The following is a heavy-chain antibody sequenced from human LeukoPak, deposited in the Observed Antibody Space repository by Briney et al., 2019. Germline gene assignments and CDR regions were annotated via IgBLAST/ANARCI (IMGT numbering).Heavy chain of an antibody. CDR3: AKAPVTTCSGAYCYPFDY. D-gene: IGHD2-21*01. CDR1: ESIVSSNY. J-gene: IGHJ4*02. CDR2: IYGGGKT. Sequence: GGSLRLSCAASESIVSSNYMSWVRQAPGKGLEWVSVIYGGGKTYYADSVKGRFTISRDNSKNTLYLQMNRLRAEDAAVYYCAKAPVTTCSGAYCYPFDYWGQGTLVTVSS. V-gene: IGHV3-53*01.